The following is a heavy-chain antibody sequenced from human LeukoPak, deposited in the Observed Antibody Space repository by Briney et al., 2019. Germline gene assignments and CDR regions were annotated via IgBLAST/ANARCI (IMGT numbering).Heavy chain of an antibody. CDR2: TYYRSKWYN. CDR1: GDSVSSNSAP. Sequence: SQTLSLTCAISGDSVSSNSAPWNWIRQSPSRGLEWLGRTYYRSKWYNDYAVSVKSRITINPDTSKNQFSLQLNSVTPEDTAVYYCAREYYDILTGYSNFDYWGQGTLVTVSS. V-gene: IGHV6-1*01. D-gene: IGHD3-9*01. J-gene: IGHJ4*02. CDR3: AREYYDILTGYSNFDY.